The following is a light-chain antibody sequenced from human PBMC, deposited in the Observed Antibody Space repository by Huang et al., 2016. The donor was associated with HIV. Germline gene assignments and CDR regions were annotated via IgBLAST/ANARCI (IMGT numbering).Light chain of an antibody. V-gene: IGKV3-20*01. J-gene: IGKJ5*01. CDR2: GAS. CDR3: QQYTTWPPIT. CDR1: HSFSSTY. Sequence: EIVLTQSPGTLSLSPGHRATLSCRASHSFSSTYLAWYQQQPGQAPRLLIYGASSRATGIPARFSGSGSGTDFTLTISRLEPEDFALYYCQQYTTWPPITFGQGTRLEIK.